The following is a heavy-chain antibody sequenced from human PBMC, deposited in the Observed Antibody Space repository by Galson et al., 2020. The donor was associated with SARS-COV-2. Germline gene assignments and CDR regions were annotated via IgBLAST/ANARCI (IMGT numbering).Heavy chain of an antibody. V-gene: IGHV3-30*01. CDR2: ISYDGSNK. Sequence: GGSLRLSCAASGFTFSSYAMHWVRQAPGKGLEWVVVISYDGSNKYYADSVKGRFTISRDNSKNTLYLQMNSLRAEDTAVYYCARPMWIVAGAFDIWGQGTMVTVSS. J-gene: IGHJ3*02. CDR3: ARPMWIVAGAFDI. CDR1: GFTFSSYA. D-gene: IGHD2-15*01.